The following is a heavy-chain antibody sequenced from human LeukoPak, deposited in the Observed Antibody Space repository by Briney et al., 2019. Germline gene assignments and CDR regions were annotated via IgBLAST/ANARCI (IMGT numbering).Heavy chain of an antibody. CDR2: MNPNSGNT. D-gene: IGHD2-2*01. CDR3: ATSSKAYYYYYMDV. Sequence: ASVKVSCKASGYTFTSYDINWVRQATGQGLEWMGWMNPNSGNTGYAQKFQGRVTMTRNTSISTAYMELSSLRSEDTAVYYCATSSKAYYYYYMDVWGKGTTVTVSS. J-gene: IGHJ6*03. V-gene: IGHV1-8*01. CDR1: GYTFTSYD.